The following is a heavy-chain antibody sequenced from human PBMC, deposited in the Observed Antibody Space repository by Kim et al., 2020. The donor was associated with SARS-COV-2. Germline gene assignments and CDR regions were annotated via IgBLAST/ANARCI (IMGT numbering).Heavy chain of an antibody. J-gene: IGHJ5*02. D-gene: IGHD3-22*01. Sequence: GGSLRLSCAASGFTFSSYSMNWVRQAPGKGLEWVSSISSSSSYIYYADSVKGRFTISRDNAKNSLYLQMNSLRAEDTAVYYCARDPLPYDSSEDWFDPWGQGTLVTVSS. CDR3: ARDPLPYDSSEDWFDP. V-gene: IGHV3-21*01. CDR2: ISSSSSYI. CDR1: GFTFSSYS.